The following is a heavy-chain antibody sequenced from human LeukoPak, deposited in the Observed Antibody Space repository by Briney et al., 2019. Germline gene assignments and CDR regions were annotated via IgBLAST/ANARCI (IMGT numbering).Heavy chain of an antibody. CDR3: ARDQTYYDSSGYSLYAFDI. V-gene: IGHV4-4*07. CDR1: GGSISSYY. CDR2: IYTSGST. J-gene: IGHJ3*02. D-gene: IGHD3-22*01. Sequence: SETLSLTCTVSGGSISSYYWSWIRQPAGKGLEWIGRIYTSGSTNYNPSLKSRVTMSVDTSKNQFSLKLSSVTAADTAVYYCARDQTYYDSSGYSLYAFDIWGQGTMVTVSS.